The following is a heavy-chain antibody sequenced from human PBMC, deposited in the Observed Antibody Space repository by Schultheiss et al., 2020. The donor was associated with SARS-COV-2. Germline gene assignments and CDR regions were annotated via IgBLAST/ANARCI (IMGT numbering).Heavy chain of an antibody. D-gene: IGHD4-17*01. J-gene: IGHJ3*02. CDR1: GFTFSTYG. Sequence: GESLKISCAASGFTFSTYGMHWVRQAPGKGLEWVAVISYDGSNKYYAGSVKGRFTISRDNSKNTLYLQMNSLRAEDTAVYYCAKCASTVTILDAFDIWGQGTMVTVSS. CDR3: AKCASTVTILDAFDI. V-gene: IGHV3-30-3*02. CDR2: ISYDGSNK.